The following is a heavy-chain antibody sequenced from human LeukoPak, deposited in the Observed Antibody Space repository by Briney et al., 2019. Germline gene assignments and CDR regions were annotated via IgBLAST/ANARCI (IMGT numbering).Heavy chain of an antibody. D-gene: IGHD3-22*01. CDR2: IIPIFGTA. CDR1: GGTFSSYA. J-gene: IGHJ4*02. CDR3: AGQRHDSSGYYLIYFDY. Sequence: ASVKVSCKASGGTFSSYAISWVRQAPGQGLEWMGGIIPIFGTANYAQKFQGRVTITADESTSTAYMELSSLRSEDTAVYYCAGQRHDSSGYYLIYFDYWGQGTLVTVSS. V-gene: IGHV1-69*13.